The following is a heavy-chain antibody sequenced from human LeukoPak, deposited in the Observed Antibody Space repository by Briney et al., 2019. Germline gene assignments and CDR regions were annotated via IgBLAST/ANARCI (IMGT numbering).Heavy chain of an antibody. CDR2: IYYSGST. Sequence: SETLSLTCTVSGGSISSGDYYWSWIRQPPGKGLEWIGYIYYSGSTYYNPSLKSRVTISVDTSKNQFSLKLSSVTAADTAVYYCARLPLLGGDYYGMDVWGQGTTVTVSS. V-gene: IGHV4-30-4*01. J-gene: IGHJ6*02. CDR3: ARLPLLGGDYYGMDV. D-gene: IGHD2-21*01. CDR1: GGSISSGDYY.